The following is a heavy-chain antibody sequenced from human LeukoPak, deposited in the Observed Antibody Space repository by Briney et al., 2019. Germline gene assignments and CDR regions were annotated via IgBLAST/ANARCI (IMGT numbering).Heavy chain of an antibody. CDR2: ISHSGNS. V-gene: IGHV4-4*02. Sequence: SGTLSLTCAVSGGSIGSTKWWSWVRQPPGKGLEWIGEISHSGNSNYNPSLKSRVTISVDKSKNQFSLKLSSVTAADTAVYYCARVYWGLYYYYMDVWGKGTTVTISS. J-gene: IGHJ6*03. D-gene: IGHD7-27*01. CDR3: ARVYWGLYYYYMDV. CDR1: GGSIGSTKW.